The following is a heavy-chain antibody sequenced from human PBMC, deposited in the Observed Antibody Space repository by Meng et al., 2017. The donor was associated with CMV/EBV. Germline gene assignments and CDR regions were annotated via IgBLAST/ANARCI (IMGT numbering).Heavy chain of an antibody. D-gene: IGHD6-6*01. Sequence: ASVKVSCKASGYTFTGYYMHWVRQAPGQGLEWMGWINPNSGGTNYAQKFQGRVTMTRDTSISTAYMELSRLRSDDTAVYYCARAWGLAARPDVWGQGTTVTVSS. J-gene: IGHJ6*02. CDR3: ARAWGLAARPDV. CDR1: GYTFTGYY. CDR2: INPNSGGT. V-gene: IGHV1-2*02.